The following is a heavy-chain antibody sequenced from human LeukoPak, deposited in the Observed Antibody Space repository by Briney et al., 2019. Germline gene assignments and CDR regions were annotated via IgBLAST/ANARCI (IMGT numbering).Heavy chain of an antibody. V-gene: IGHV4-31*03. CDR3: ARDLQLPYAFDI. CDR1: GGSISSGGYY. D-gene: IGHD1-1*01. CDR2: IYYSGST. J-gene: IGHJ3*02. Sequence: SETLSLTCTVSGGSISSGGYYWSWIRQHPGKGLEWIGYIYYSGSTYYNPSLKSRVTISVDTSKNQFSLKLSSVTAADTAVYYCARDLQLPYAFDIWGQGTMVTVSS.